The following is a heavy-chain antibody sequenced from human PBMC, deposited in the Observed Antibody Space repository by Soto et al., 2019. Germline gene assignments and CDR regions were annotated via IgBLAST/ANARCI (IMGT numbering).Heavy chain of an antibody. CDR2: ISGSGGDT. CDR1: GFTFSRYA. V-gene: IGHV3-23*01. Sequence: PGGSLRLSCAASGFTFSRYAMTWVRQAPGKGLEWVSAISGSGGDTYYADSVKGRLTISRDNSKNTLYLQMNSLRAEDTAVYYCAKDRCSLTTCALGRLDSWGQGTLVTVSS. CDR3: AKDRCSLTTCALGRLDS. D-gene: IGHD2-2*01. J-gene: IGHJ4*02.